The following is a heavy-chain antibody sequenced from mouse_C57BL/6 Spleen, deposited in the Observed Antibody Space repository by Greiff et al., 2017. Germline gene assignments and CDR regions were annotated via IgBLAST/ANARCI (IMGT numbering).Heavy chain of an antibody. CDR3: TKHYYGSSYGNY. V-gene: IGHV1-15*01. CDR2: IDPETGGT. CDR1: GYTFTDYE. D-gene: IGHD1-1*01. J-gene: IGHJ2*01. Sequence: QVQLKQSGAELVRPGASVTLSCKASGYTFTDYEMHWVKQTPVHGLEWIGAIDPETGGTAYNQKFKGKAILTADKSSSTAYMELRSLTSEDSAVYYCTKHYYGSSYGNYWRQGTTLTVSS.